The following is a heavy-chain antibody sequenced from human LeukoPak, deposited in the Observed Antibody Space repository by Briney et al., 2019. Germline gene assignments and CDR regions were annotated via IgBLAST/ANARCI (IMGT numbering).Heavy chain of an antibody. V-gene: IGHV4-59*01. D-gene: IGHD5-12*01. CDR2: IYYSGST. CDR3: ARGELRVATGNYYYMDV. J-gene: IGHJ6*03. CDR1: GGSISSYY. Sequence: SETLSLTCTVSGGSISSYYWSWIRQPPGKGLEWSGYIYYSGSTNYNPSLKSRVTISVDTSKNQFSLKLSSVTAADTAVYYCARGELRVATGNYYYMDVWGKGTTVTISS.